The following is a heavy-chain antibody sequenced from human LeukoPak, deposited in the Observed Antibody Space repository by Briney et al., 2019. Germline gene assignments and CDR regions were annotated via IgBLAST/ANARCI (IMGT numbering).Heavy chain of an antibody. D-gene: IGHD3-10*01. J-gene: IGHJ4*02. CDR3: GRDAVLGSGSVDY. V-gene: IGHV3-74*01. CDR2: IRPDGRET. CDR1: GFTFTNHW. Sequence: PGGSLRLSCAASGFTFTNHWMHWLPQAPGKGLVWFSRIRPDGRETTHAGSVKGRFTISRDNAKNTLYLQMNSLGDEDTAVYFCGRDAVLGSGSVDYWGQGVLVTVSS.